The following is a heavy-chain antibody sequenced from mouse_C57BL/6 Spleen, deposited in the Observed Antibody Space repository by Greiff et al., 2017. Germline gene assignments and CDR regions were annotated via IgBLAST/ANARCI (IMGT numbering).Heavy chain of an antibody. CDR3: ARSMDY. Sequence: VQLQQPGAELVMPGASVKLSCKASGYTFTSYWMHWVKQRPGQGLEWIGEIDPSDSYTNYNQKFKGKSTLTVDKSSSTAYMQLSSLTSEDSAVYCCARSMDYWGQGTSVTVSS. CDR2: IDPSDSYT. CDR1: GYTFTSYW. J-gene: IGHJ4*01. V-gene: IGHV1-69*01.